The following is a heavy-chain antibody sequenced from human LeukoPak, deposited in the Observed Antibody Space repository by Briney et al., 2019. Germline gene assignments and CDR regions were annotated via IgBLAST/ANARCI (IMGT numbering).Heavy chain of an antibody. V-gene: IGHV4-61*02. CDR1: GGSISSGSYY. CDR3: AGEDDYGKYNWFDP. D-gene: IGHD4-17*01. Sequence: SETLSLTCTVSGGSISSGSYYWSWIRQPAGKGLEWVGRIYTSGSTNYNASLKSRVTISVDTSKNQFSLKLSSVTTADTAVYYCAGEDDYGKYNWFDPWGQGTLVTVSS. CDR2: IYTSGST. J-gene: IGHJ5*02.